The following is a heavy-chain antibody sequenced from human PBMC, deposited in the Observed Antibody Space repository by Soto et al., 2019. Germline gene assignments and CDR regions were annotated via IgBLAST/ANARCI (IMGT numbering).Heavy chain of an antibody. D-gene: IGHD6-19*01. J-gene: IGHJ4*02. CDR3: AKDRDSSGWYRWFDY. Sequence: QLLEYGGGLGQPGGSLRLSCAVSGFTFSSYAMSWVLQAPCEGLDWVSAISGSGGSTYYADSVKGRFTSSRDNSKNTLYLQMNSLRAEDTAVYYCAKDRDSSGWYRWFDYWGQGTLVTVSS. CDR2: ISGSGGST. CDR1: GFTFSSYA. V-gene: IGHV3-23*01.